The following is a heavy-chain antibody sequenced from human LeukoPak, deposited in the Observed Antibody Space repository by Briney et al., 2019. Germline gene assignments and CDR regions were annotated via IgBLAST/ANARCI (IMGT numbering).Heavy chain of an antibody. J-gene: IGHJ3*02. D-gene: IGHD3-16*01. CDR2: ISSSSDYI. Sequence: GGSLRLSCVASGFSFSDFYMSWSRQAPGKGLEWVSYISSSSDYINYADSVKGRFTISRDNAKNSLYLQMNSLRAGDTAVYYCARTLWPYDAFDIWGQGTMVTVSS. CDR3: ARTLWPYDAFDI. CDR1: GFSFSDFY. V-gene: IGHV3-11*06.